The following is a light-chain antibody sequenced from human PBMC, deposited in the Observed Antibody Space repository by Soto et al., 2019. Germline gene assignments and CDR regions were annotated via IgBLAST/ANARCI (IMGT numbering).Light chain of an antibody. V-gene: IGKV3-15*01. CDR2: GAS. J-gene: IGKJ1*01. Sequence: EIVMTQSPATLSVSPGEKTTLSCRASQSVSSNLAWYQQKPGQAPRLLIYGASTRATGIPARFSGSGSGTEFTLTISSLQSEDFAVYYCQQYNNWPHEPFGQGTKVDIK. CDR3: QQYNNWPHEP. CDR1: QSVSSN.